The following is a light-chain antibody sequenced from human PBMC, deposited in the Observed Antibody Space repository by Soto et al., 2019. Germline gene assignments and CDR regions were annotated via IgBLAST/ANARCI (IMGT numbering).Light chain of an antibody. CDR2: DAS. CDR1: QTVRNNY. Sequence: ETMMTQSPATLSVSPGERATLSCRASQTVRNNYLAWYQQKPGQAPRLLIYDASSRATGIPDRFSGGGSGTDSTLTISRLEPEDFAVYYCQQFSSYPLTFGGGTKV. CDR3: QQFSSYPLT. V-gene: IGKV3-20*01. J-gene: IGKJ4*01.